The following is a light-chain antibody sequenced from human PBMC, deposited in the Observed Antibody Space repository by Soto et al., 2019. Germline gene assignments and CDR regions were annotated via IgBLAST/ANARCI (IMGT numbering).Light chain of an antibody. CDR3: QQYNNWPRT. CDR1: QSVSNN. CDR2: GAS. Sequence: EIVLTQSPGTLSLSPGERATLSCRASQSVSNNYLAWYQQKPGQAPRLLIYGASTRATGVPTRFSGSGSGTEFTLTISSLQSEDFAVYYCQQYNNWPRTFGQGTRLEI. V-gene: IGKV3-15*01. J-gene: IGKJ5*01.